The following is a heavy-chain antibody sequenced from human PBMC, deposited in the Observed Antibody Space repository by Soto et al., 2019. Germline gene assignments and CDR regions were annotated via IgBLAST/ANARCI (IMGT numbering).Heavy chain of an antibody. D-gene: IGHD2-21*02. Sequence: ASVKVCCKASGYTFPNYSMHWVRQAPGQRPEWMEWINTGKGNTKYSQKFQGRVTITRDTSASTAYMELSSLRSEDTAMYYCARAGADCSDANSYLIDYSRQLALVTV. CDR2: INTGKGNT. CDR1: GYTFPNYS. J-gene: IGHJ4*02. CDR3: ARAGADCSDANSYLIDY. V-gene: IGHV1-3*04.